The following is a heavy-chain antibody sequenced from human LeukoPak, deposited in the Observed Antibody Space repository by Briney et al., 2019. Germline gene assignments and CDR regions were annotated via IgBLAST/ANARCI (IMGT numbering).Heavy chain of an antibody. J-gene: IGHJ3*02. CDR2: ISSSSSYI. V-gene: IGHV3-21*01. CDR3: ARDRSRSGPEAFDI. Sequence: PGGSLRLSCAASGFTFSSYSMNWVRQAPGKGLEWVSSISSSSSYIYYADSVKGRFTISRDNAKNSLYLQMNSLRAEDTAVYYCARDRSRSGPEAFDIWGQGTMVTVSS. D-gene: IGHD3-3*01. CDR1: GFTFSSYS.